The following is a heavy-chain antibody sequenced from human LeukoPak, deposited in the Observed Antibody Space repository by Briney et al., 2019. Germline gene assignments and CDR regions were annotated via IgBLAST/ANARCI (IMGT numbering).Heavy chain of an antibody. Sequence: PGRSLRLSCAASGFTFSSYGMHWVRQAPGKGLEWVAVISYDGSNKYYADSVKGRFTISRDNSKNTLYLQMNSLRAEDTAVYYCAVYSSRAPQFDYWGQGTLVTVSS. D-gene: IGHD6-13*01. V-gene: IGHV3-30*03. CDR2: ISYDGSNK. CDR1: GFTFSSYG. J-gene: IGHJ4*02. CDR3: AVYSSRAPQFDY.